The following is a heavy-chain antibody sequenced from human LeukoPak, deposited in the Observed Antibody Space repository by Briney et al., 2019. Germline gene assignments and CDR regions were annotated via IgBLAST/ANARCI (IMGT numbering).Heavy chain of an antibody. V-gene: IGHV1-8*01. CDR3: ARDVWFGERNFDY. CDR2: MNPNSGNT. Sequence: ASVKVSCKASGYTFTSYDINWVRQATGQGLEWMGWMNPNSGNTGYAQKFQGRVTMTRNTSISTAYMELRSLTSDDTAVYYCARDVWFGERNFDYWGQGTLVTVSS. CDR1: GYTFTSYD. D-gene: IGHD3-10*01. J-gene: IGHJ4*02.